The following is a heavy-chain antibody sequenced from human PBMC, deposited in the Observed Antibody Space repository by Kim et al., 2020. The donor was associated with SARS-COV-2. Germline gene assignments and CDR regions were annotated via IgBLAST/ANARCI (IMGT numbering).Heavy chain of an antibody. CDR1: GFSLSTSGMC. CDR2: IDWDDDK. D-gene: IGHD6-19*01. J-gene: IGHJ4*02. CDR3: AQTLPLRGDSDGWYFDY. Sequence: SGPTLVNPTQTLTLTCTFSGFSLSTSGMCVSWIRQPPGKALEWLVRIDWDDDKYYSTSLKTRLTISKDTSKNQVVLTMTKMDSVDTATYYCAQTLPLRGDSDGWYFDYWGQGTLVTVSS. V-gene: IGHV2-70*11.